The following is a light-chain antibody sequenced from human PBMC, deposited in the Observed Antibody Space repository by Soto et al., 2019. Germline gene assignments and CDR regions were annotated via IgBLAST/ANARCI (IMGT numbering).Light chain of an antibody. J-gene: IGKJ3*01. Sequence: EIVMTQSPATLSMSPGERAALSCRVSQSVGIHVAWYQQKPGQATRLLIYSASTRSTGIPARFSASGSGTEFTLTSSSLQSAAFAVYYCHQYNNWQLTCGPGTSVDIK. CDR3: HQYNNWQLT. CDR1: QSVGIH. V-gene: IGKV3-15*01. CDR2: SAS.